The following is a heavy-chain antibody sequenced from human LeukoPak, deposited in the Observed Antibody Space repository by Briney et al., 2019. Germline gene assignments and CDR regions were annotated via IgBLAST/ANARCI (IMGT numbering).Heavy chain of an antibody. J-gene: IGHJ4*02. D-gene: IGHD5-24*01. CDR3: TPWGDGYYYFFDY. CDR2: IRGKAYGGTT. V-gene: IGHV3-49*03. Sequence: GGSLRLSCIASGFTFDDYAMSWFRQAPGKGLEWVGLIRGKAYGGTTEYAASVKGRFTISRDDSKSIAYLQLSSLKTEDTAVYYWTPWGDGYYYFFDYWGQGTLVTGSS. CDR1: GFTFDDYA.